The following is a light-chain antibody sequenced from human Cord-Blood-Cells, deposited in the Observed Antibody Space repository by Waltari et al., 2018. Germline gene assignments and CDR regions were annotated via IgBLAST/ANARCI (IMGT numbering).Light chain of an antibody. CDR2: KAS. J-gene: IGKJ1*01. V-gene: IGKV1-5*03. CDR3: QQYNSYWT. CDR1: QSISSW. Sequence: DIQMTQSPSTLSASVGDRVTITCRASQSISSWLAWYQQKPGKAPKILIYKASSLESGVPSRFSGSGSGTEFTLTISSLQPDVFATYYCQQYNSYWTFGQGTKVEIK.